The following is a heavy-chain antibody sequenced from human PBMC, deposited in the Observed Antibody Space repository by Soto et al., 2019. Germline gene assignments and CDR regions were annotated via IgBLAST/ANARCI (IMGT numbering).Heavy chain of an antibody. CDR2: INAGNGNT. CDR3: ARDGVGNGSGSSPYYFDY. Sequence: ASVKVSCKASGYTFTSYAMHWVRQAPGQRLEWMGWINAGNGNTKYSQKFQGRVTITRDTSASTAYMELSSLRSEDTAVYYCARDGVGNGSGSSPYYFDYWGQGTLVTVSS. J-gene: IGHJ4*02. D-gene: IGHD1-26*01. V-gene: IGHV1-3*01. CDR1: GYTFTSYA.